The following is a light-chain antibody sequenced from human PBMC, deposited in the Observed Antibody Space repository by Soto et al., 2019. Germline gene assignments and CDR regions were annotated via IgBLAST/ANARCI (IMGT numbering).Light chain of an antibody. Sequence: EIVMTQSPATLSVSPGDRATLSCRASQSIGSDLAWYQLKPGQAPRLLIYGAATRATGIPAKFSGSGSRTEFSLTIRSLQSEDSAVYYCQHYNIWSLYTFGQGTKLEIK. V-gene: IGKV3-15*01. CDR2: GAA. CDR1: QSIGSD. J-gene: IGKJ2*01. CDR3: QHYNIWSLYT.